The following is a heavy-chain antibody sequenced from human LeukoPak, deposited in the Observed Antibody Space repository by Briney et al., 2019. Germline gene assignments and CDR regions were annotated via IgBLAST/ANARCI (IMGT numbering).Heavy chain of an antibody. V-gene: IGHV4-39*01. CDR1: GGSISSSSYY. CDR3: ARHSIRYFDSW. CDR2: TYYSGST. J-gene: IGHJ4*02. Sequence: SETLSLTCTVSGGSISSSSYYWGWIRQPPGKGLEWIGSTYYSGSTYYNPSLKSRVTISVDTSKNQFSLKLSSVTAADTAVYYCARHSIRYFDSWGGQGTLVTVSS. D-gene: IGHD3-9*01.